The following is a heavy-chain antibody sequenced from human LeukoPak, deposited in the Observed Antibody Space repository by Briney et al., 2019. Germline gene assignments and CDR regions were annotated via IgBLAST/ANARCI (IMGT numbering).Heavy chain of an antibody. CDR1: GYTLTELS. D-gene: IGHD2-2*01. J-gene: IGHJ6*02. Sequence: ASVKVSCKVSGYTLTELSMHWVRQAPGKGLEWMGGFDPEDGETIYAQKFQGRVTMTEDTSTDTAYMELSSLRSEDTAVYYCATVPARRRPYYYYGMDVWGQGATVTVSS. V-gene: IGHV1-24*01. CDR2: FDPEDGET. CDR3: ATVPARRRPYYYYGMDV.